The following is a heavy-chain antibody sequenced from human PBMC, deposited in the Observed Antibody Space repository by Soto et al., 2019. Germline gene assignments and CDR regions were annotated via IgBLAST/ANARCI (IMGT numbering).Heavy chain of an antibody. D-gene: IGHD4-17*01. CDR3: ARTVGYYDGMDV. Sequence: QVQLVQSGAEVKKPGASVKVSCKASGYTFTSYAMHWVRQAPGQRLEWMGWINAGNGNTKYSQKFQGRVTMTRDTAASTAYMELSSLRSEDTAVYYCARTVGYYDGMDVWGQGTTVTVSS. CDR2: INAGNGNT. J-gene: IGHJ6*02. CDR1: GYTFTSYA. V-gene: IGHV1-3*01.